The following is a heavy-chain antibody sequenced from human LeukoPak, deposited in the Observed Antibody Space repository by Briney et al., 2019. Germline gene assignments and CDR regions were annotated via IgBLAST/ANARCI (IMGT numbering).Heavy chain of an antibody. Sequence: ASVKVSCKASGYTFTSYDINWVRQATGQGLEWMGWMNPNSGNTGYAQKFQGRVTITRNTSISTAYMELSSLRSEDTAVYYCARDPTIAAARYYGMDVWGQGTTVTVSS. CDR1: GYTFTSYD. CDR3: ARDPTIAAARYYGMDV. V-gene: IGHV1-8*03. J-gene: IGHJ6*02. CDR2: MNPNSGNT. D-gene: IGHD6-13*01.